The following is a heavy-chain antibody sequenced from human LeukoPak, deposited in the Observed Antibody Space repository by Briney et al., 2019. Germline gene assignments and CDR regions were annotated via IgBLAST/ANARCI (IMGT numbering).Heavy chain of an antibody. Sequence: GGSLRLSCVVSGFTFSNYWMSWVRQAPGKGLEWVINIRPDGGEKYFVDSVKGRFTTSRDNAKNSLYLQMNSLRAEDTAVYYCARDLSGPSVYWGQGTLVTVSS. V-gene: IGHV3-7*01. CDR3: ARDLSGPSVY. CDR2: IRPDGGEK. D-gene: IGHD2-15*01. CDR1: GFTFSNYW. J-gene: IGHJ4*02.